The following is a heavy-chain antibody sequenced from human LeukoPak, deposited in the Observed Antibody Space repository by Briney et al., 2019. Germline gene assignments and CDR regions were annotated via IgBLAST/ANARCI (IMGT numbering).Heavy chain of an antibody. J-gene: IGHJ4*02. V-gene: IGHV4-31*03. CDR2: IYYSGST. Sequence: SETLSLTCTVSGGSISSDAYFWSWIRQHPGKGLEWIGYIYYSGSTYYNPSLKSRVTISVDTSKNQFSPKLSSVTAADTAVYYCARTSIATRHFDYWAREPRSPSPQ. CDR3: ARTSIATRHFDY. CDR1: GGSISSDAYF. D-gene: IGHD6-6*01.